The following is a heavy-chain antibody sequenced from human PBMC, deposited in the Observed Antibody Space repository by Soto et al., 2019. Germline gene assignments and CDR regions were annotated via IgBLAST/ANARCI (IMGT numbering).Heavy chain of an antibody. J-gene: IGHJ4*02. V-gene: IGHV1-2*04. CDR3: ARLKGAVAGPNYYFDY. CDR2: INPNNGDT. CDR1: GYTFTGYY. D-gene: IGHD6-19*01. Sequence: ASVKVSCKASGYTFTGYYMHWVRQAPGQGLEWMGWINPNNGDTNSAQKFQGWVTMTRDTSLSTAYMELSRLTSDDTAVYYCARLKGAVAGPNYYFDYWGQGTLVTVSS.